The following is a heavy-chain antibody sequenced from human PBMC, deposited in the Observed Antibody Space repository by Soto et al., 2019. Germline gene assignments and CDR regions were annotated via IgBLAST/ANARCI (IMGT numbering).Heavy chain of an antibody. Sequence: PGGSLRLSCAASGFTFSNYAMTWVRQAPGKGLEWVSAISETGATIYYADSVKGRFTSSRDNSKNTLYLQMNSLRAEDTAVYYCARRQNEGLPLEVLQRYYYALDVWGQGTTVTVSS. J-gene: IGHJ6*02. CDR2: ISETGATI. V-gene: IGHV3-23*01. D-gene: IGHD5-12*01. CDR3: ARRQNEGLPLEVLQRYYYALDV. CDR1: GFTFSNYA.